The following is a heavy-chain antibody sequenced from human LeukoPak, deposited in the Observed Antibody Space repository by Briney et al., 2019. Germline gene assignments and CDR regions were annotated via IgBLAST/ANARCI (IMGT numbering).Heavy chain of an antibody. D-gene: IGHD1/OR15-1a*01. Sequence: SETLSLTCAVSGGSFSDYYWSWIRQPPGKGLEWIGEINHGGDTNYNSSLQSRVSLSVDTSRNQFSLILSSVTAADTAIYYCASNKYPIQAFDIWGLGTMVTVSS. V-gene: IGHV4-34*01. J-gene: IGHJ3*02. CDR3: ASNKYPIQAFDI. CDR2: INHGGDT. CDR1: GGSFSDYY.